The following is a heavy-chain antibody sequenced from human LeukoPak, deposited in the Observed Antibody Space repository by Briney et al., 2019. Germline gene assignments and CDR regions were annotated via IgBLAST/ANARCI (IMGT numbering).Heavy chain of an antibody. J-gene: IGHJ5*02. Sequence: SVKVSCKASGCTFSSYAISWVRQAPGQGLEWMGRIIPILGVANYAQKFQGRVTITADKSKSTAYMELSSLRSEDTAVYYCASLKVVVAATRGYWFDPWGQGTLVTVSS. CDR2: IIPILGVA. V-gene: IGHV1-69*04. CDR3: ASLKVVVAATRGYWFDP. CDR1: GCTFSSYA. D-gene: IGHD2-15*01.